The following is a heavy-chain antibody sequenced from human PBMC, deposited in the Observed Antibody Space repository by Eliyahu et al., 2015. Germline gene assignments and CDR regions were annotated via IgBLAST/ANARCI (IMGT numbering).Heavy chain of an antibody. J-gene: IGHJ4*02. Sequence: EVQLVESGGGLVXPGGSLXLSCAASGFAISGYWMHWVREAPGKGLVWVSRINPDGTYTRYSDSVKGRFTFSRDDAKNTLYLQMNSLTAEDTGVYYCVRGTSDWMGVDYWGQGALVTVSS. CDR1: GFAISGYW. V-gene: IGHV3-74*01. CDR3: VRGTSDWMGVDY. D-gene: IGHD1-1*01. CDR2: INPDGTYT.